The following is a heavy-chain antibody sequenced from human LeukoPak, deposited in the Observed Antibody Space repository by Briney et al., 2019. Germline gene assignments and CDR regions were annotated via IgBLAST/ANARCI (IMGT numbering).Heavy chain of an antibody. Sequence: SETLSLTCTVSGGSISSYYWSWIRQPPGKGLEWIGYIYYSGSTNYNPSLKSRVTISVDTSKNQFSLKLSSVTAADTAVYYCARDTPSDYFDYWGQGTLVTVSS. CDR1: GGSISSYY. CDR3: ARDTPSDYFDY. J-gene: IGHJ4*02. V-gene: IGHV4-59*01. D-gene: IGHD2-15*01. CDR2: IYYSGST.